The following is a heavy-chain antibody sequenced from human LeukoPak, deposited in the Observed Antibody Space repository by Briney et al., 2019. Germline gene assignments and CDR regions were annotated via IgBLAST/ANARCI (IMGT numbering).Heavy chain of an antibody. J-gene: IGHJ4*02. CDR2: VSGIGCST. CDR1: GFTVSSYA. D-gene: IGHD5-18*01. Sequence: GGSLRLSCAASGFTVSSYAMSCVCQAPGKGLGRVSPVSGIGCSTYYAESVKGRFTISRDNSKNTLYLQINSLRAEDTAVYYCAKDFRGYSHGPGSGFDYWGQGTLVTVSS. V-gene: IGHV3-23*01. CDR3: AKDFRGYSHGPGSGFDY.